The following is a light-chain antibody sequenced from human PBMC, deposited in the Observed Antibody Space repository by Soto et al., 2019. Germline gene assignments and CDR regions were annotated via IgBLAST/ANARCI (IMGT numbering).Light chain of an antibody. CDR2: EVS. V-gene: IGLV2-14*01. CDR3: SSYTTSTSFIL. Sequence: QPVLTQPASVSGSPGQSITISCTGTSSDIGNYDFVSWYQQVPGTAPKAMIYEVSSRPSGVSNRFSGSKSGNTASLTISGLQAEDEAYYYCSSYTTSTSFILFGGGTQLPSS. CDR1: SSDIGNYDF. J-gene: IGLJ7*01.